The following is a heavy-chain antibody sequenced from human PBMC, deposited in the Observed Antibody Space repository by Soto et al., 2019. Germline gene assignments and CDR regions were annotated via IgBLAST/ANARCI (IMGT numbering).Heavy chain of an antibody. Sequence: EVQLVESGGGLVQPGGSLRLSCAASGFTVSSNYMSWVRQAPGKGLEWVSVIYSGGSTYYADSVKGRFTISRDNSKNTLYLQMNSLRAEDTAVYYCARAPYSSGWYAFYYFDYWGQGTLVTVSS. V-gene: IGHV3-66*01. J-gene: IGHJ4*02. CDR1: GFTVSSNY. D-gene: IGHD6-19*01. CDR3: ARAPYSSGWYAFYYFDY. CDR2: IYSGGST.